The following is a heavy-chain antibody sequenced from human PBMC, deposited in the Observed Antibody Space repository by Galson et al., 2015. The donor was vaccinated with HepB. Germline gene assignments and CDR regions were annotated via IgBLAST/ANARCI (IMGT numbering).Heavy chain of an antibody. Sequence: SVKVSCKASGYTFTNYYIHWVRQAPGQGLEWMALIHPSNGNTGSAQKFQGRITLASDTSTTTVFMELSSLSSEDTAVYYCARYVAVSGNYFDYWGQGALVTVSS. CDR3: ARYVAVSGNYFDY. D-gene: IGHD6-19*01. CDR2: IHPSNGNT. J-gene: IGHJ4*02. V-gene: IGHV1-46*01. CDR1: GYTFTNYY.